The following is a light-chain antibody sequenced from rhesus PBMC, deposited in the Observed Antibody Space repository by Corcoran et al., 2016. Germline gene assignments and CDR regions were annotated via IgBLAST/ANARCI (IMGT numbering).Light chain of an antibody. V-gene: IGKV3-42*01. CDR2: GAS. Sequence: EIVMTQSPATLSLSPGERATLSCRASQSVSSSLAWYQQKPGQAPKLLIYGASSRATGIPDRFSGSGSGTEFTLTISSLEPEDVGVYYWQQDYSWPPTFGGGTKVELK. CDR1: QSVSSS. CDR3: QQDYSWPPT. J-gene: IGKJ4*01.